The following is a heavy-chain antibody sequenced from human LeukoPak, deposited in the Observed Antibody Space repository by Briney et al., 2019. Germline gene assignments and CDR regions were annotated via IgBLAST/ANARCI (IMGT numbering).Heavy chain of an antibody. CDR3: AKDRCGGDCYSVAVDAFDI. V-gene: IGHV1-8*01. Sequence: GASVKVSCKASGYTFTSYDINWVRQATGQGLEWMGWMNPNSGNTGYAQKFQGRVTMTRNTSISTAYMELSSLRSEDTAVYYCAKDRCGGDCYSVAVDAFDIWGQGTMVTVSS. D-gene: IGHD2-21*01. CDR2: MNPNSGNT. J-gene: IGHJ3*02. CDR1: GYTFTSYD.